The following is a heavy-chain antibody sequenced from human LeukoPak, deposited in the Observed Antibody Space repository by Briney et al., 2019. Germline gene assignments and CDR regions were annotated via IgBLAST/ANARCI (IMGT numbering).Heavy chain of an antibody. Sequence: GGSLRLSCAASGFTFDDYAMHWVRQAPGKGLEWVSGISWNSGSIGYADSVKGRFTISRDNAKNSLYLQMNSLRAEDTAVYYCARDSGGPQNVWGQGTTVTVSS. D-gene: IGHD1-26*01. J-gene: IGHJ6*02. CDR2: ISWNSGSI. CDR1: GFTFDDYA. CDR3: ARDSGGPQNV. V-gene: IGHV3-9*01.